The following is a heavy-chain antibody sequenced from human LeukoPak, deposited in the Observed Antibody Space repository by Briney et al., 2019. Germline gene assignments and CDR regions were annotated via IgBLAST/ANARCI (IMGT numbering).Heavy chain of an antibody. CDR3: AREGGYGGNSLDY. Sequence: ASVKVSCKASGYTFTGYYMHWVRQAPGQGLEWMGWINPNSGGTNYAQKFQGRVTMTRDTSISTAYMELSRLRSDDTAVYYCAREGGYGGNSLDYWGQGTLVTVSS. V-gene: IGHV1-2*02. CDR1: GYTFTGYY. CDR2: INPNSGGT. D-gene: IGHD4-23*01. J-gene: IGHJ4*02.